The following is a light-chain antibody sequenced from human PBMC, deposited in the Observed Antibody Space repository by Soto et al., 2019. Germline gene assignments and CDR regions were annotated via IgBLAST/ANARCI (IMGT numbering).Light chain of an antibody. CDR2: DVS. V-gene: IGLV2-14*01. CDR1: SSDVGAYNY. CDR3: ASYTTTSTYV. Sequence: QSVLTQPASVSGSPGQSITISCTGNSSDVGAYNYVSWYQQDPGKAPKVMIYDVSNRPSGASHRFSASKSGNTASLTISGLQADDEADYYCASYTTTSTYVFGTGTKVTVL. J-gene: IGLJ1*01.